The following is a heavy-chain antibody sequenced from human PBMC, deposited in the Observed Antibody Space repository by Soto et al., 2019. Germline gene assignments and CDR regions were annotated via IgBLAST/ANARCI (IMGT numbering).Heavy chain of an antibody. Sequence: SETLSLTCSVSGGSIRSSSDYWGWIRQPPGKGLEWIGSIYYSGSTYYNPSLKSRVTISVDTSKNQFSLKLSSVTAADTAVYYCAGIYCTGTNCFGNYYYYGMDVWGQGTTVTVSS. CDR1: GGSIRSSSDY. V-gene: IGHV4-39*01. J-gene: IGHJ6*02. CDR3: AGIYCTGTNCFGNYYYYGMDV. CDR2: IYYSGST. D-gene: IGHD2-8*02.